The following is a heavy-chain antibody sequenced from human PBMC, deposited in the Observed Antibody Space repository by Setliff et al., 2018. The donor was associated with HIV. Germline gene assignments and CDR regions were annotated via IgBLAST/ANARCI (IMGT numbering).Heavy chain of an antibody. V-gene: IGHV4-28*01. J-gene: IGHJ2*01. CDR1: GYSIRSSYW. D-gene: IGHD3-10*01. CDR3: ARSAPWFDKADWYVDL. Sequence: PSETLSLTCAASGYSIRSSYWWGWIRQPPGKGLEWVGYLYNSRGTYYNPSLKSRVTMSVDTSKNQFSLKVRSVTAVDTAVYYCARSAPWFDKADWYVDLWGRGTLVTVSS. CDR2: LYNSRGT.